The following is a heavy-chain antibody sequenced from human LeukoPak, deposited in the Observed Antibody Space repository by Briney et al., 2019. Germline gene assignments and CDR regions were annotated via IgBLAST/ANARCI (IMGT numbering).Heavy chain of an antibody. J-gene: IGHJ2*01. V-gene: IGHV4-59*06. Sequence: SETLSLTCTVSGGSISSYYWSWIRQHPGKGLEWIGYIYYSGSTYYNPSLKSRVTISVDTSKNQFSLKLSSVTAADTAVYYCARGVSIAAAGLPTWYFDLWGRGALVTVSS. CDR3: ARGVSIAAAGLPTWYFDL. CDR2: IYYSGST. CDR1: GGSISSYY. D-gene: IGHD6-13*01.